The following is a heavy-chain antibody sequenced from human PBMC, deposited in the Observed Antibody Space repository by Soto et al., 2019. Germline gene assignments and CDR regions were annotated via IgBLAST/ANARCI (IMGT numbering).Heavy chain of an antibody. CDR1: GGSFTGYY. CDR3: ARWIGTIAEAGWFDY. V-gene: IGHV4-34*01. CDR2: ISHSGRT. D-gene: IGHD6-19*01. Sequence: SETLSLTCAVNGGSFTGYYGAWIRQSPGKGLEWIGEISHSGRTNYNPSLKSRVTISVDTSKNQFSLKVSSVTAADTAVYYCARWIGTIAEAGWFDYWGQGTLVTVSS. J-gene: IGHJ4*02.